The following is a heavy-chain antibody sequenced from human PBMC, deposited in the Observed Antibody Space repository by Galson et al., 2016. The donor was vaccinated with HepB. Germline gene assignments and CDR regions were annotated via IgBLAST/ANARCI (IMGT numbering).Heavy chain of an antibody. D-gene: IGHD6-19*01. J-gene: IGHJ4*02. Sequence: SLRLSCAASGFTFGRYAMSWVRQAPGKGLEWVSAISGDGGSTYYAGSVQDRFTSSRDRSTNTMYLQMNSLRTDDTAVYYCARFTQEWLDRVYYFDYWGQGTPVTVSS. CDR1: GFTFGRYA. V-gene: IGHV3-23*01. CDR3: ARFTQEWLDRVYYFDY. CDR2: ISGDGGST.